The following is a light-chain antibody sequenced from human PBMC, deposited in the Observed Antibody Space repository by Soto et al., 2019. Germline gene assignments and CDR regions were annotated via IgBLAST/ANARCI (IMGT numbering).Light chain of an antibody. J-gene: IGKJ4*01. CDR1: QSVDTN. CDR3: QQYHNWPPLT. V-gene: IGKV3-15*01. Sequence: EIVMTQSPATLSVSPGERATLSCTASQSVDTNLAWYQQKPGQTPRLLIYAASTRASGLPARFSGSGSGTEFTRTISSLQSEDFAVYYCQQYHNWPPLTFGGGTKVEIK. CDR2: AAS.